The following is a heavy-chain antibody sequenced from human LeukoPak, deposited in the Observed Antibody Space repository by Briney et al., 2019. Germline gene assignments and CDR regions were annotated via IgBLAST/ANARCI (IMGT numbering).Heavy chain of an antibody. CDR3: VRGYSFGPYGMDV. CDR1: GFMFDDYG. J-gene: IGHJ6*02. V-gene: IGHV3-20*04. CDR2: INWSGGRT. Sequence: GGSLRLSCAASGFMFDDYGMSWVRQAPGKGLEWVSGINWSGGRTGYGDSLKGRFTISRDNPKNTLYLQMSSLRAEDTAVYFCVRGYSFGPYGMDVWGQGTTVTVSS. D-gene: IGHD2-15*01.